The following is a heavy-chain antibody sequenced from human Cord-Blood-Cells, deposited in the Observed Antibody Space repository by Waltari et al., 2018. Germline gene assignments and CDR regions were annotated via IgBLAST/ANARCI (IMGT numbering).Heavy chain of an antibody. CDR1: WYSPSTMRLR. V-gene: IGHV2-70*04. CDR3: ARSLYYDFWSGYYSDWFDP. Sequence: QVTLKDSCPALVRLTQTLTLTSTLSWYSPSTMRLRSGWIRPPPGNVLEWLARIDRDDDKFYSTSLKTRLTISKDTSKNQVVLTMTNMDPVDTATYYCARSLYYDFWSGYYSDWFDPWGQGTLVTVSS. J-gene: IGHJ5*02. D-gene: IGHD3-3*01. CDR2: IDRDDDK.